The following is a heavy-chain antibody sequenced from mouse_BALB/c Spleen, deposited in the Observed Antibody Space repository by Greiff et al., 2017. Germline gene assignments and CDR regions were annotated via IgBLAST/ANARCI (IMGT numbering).Heavy chain of an antibody. CDR2: IYPGSGNT. J-gene: IGHJ1*01. Sequence: QVQLQQSGAELVRPGTSVKISCKASGYAFTNYWLGWVKQRPGHGLEWIGDIYPGSGNTYYNEKFKGKATLTADKSSSTAYMQLSSLTSEYSAVYFCARGDYGPWYFDVWGAGTTVTVSS. V-gene: IGHV1-63*01. CDR3: ARGDYGPWYFDV. CDR1: GYAFTNYW. D-gene: IGHD1-1*02.